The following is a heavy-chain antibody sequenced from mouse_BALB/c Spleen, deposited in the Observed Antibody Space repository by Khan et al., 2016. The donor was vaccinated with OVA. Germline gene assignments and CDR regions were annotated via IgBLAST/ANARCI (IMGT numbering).Heavy chain of an antibody. V-gene: IGHV1-7*01. CDR1: GYTFTSYW. CDR2: INPSPGYT. Sequence: VQLQQSGAELAKPGASVKMSCKASGYTFTSYWMHWVKQRPGQGLEWIGYINPSPGYTEYNQRFKDKATLTAEKSSSTAYMQLSSLTSEEAAVYYCANHGSSSAWLTYWGQGTLVTVSA. D-gene: IGHD1-1*01. J-gene: IGHJ3*01. CDR3: ANHGSSSAWLTY.